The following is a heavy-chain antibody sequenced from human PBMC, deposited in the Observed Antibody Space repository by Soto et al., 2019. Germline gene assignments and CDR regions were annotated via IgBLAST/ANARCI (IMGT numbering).Heavy chain of an antibody. CDR1: GGTFSSYA. CDR2: IIPIFGTA. J-gene: IGHJ5*02. CDR3: ARDPAAGTWLDP. V-gene: IGHV1-69*13. Sequence: GALVKVSCKASGGTFSSYAISWVRQAPGQGLEWMGGIIPIFGTANYAQKFQGRVTITADESTSTAYMELSSLRSEDTAVYYCARDPAAGTWLDPWGQGTLVTVSS. D-gene: IGHD6-13*01.